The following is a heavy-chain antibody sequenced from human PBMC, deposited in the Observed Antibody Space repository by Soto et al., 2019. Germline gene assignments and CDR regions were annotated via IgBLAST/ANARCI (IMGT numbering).Heavy chain of an antibody. D-gene: IGHD3-10*01. Sequence: ASVKVSCKASGNTFTSYDINWVRQATGHGLEWMEWINPNSGNIGYAQKFQGRVTMTRDTAIRTAYMEVSRLRSDDTAVYYCARGRASGSYYLLDYWSQGTLVTVSS. V-gene: IGHV1-8*01. CDR2: INPNSGNI. CDR3: ARGRASGSYYLLDY. J-gene: IGHJ4*02. CDR1: GNTFTSYD.